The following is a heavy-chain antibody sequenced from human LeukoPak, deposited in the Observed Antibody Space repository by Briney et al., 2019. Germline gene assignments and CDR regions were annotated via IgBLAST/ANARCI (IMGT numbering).Heavy chain of an antibody. Sequence: GGSLRLSCAASGFTFNNYWMTWVRQAPGKGLEWVANINLDGNGRFYVDSVKGRFTISRDNNKKSVYLQMNSLKAEDTAVYYCARDTDDFQGLDIWGQGTRVTVSS. J-gene: IGHJ3*02. D-gene: IGHD3-3*01. CDR1: GFTFNNYW. V-gene: IGHV3-7*03. CDR3: ARDTDDFQGLDI. CDR2: INLDGNGR.